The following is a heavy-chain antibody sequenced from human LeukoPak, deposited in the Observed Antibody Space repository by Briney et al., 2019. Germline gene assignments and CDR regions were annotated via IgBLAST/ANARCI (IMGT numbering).Heavy chain of an antibody. CDR1: GGSISSYY. Sequence: SETLSLTCTVSGGSISSYYWSWIRQPAGKGLEWIGRIYTSGSTNYNPSLKSRVTMSVDTSKNQFSLKLSSVTAADTAVYYCARGEVHRTNYYYYYYMDVRGKGTTVTVSS. J-gene: IGHJ6*03. CDR3: ARGEVHRTNYYYYYYMDV. V-gene: IGHV4-4*07. CDR2: IYTSGST. D-gene: IGHD1-7*01.